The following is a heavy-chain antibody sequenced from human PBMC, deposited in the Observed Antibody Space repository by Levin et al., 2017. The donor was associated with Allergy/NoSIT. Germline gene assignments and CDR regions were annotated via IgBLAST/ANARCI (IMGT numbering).Heavy chain of an antibody. CDR2: IRASGEAT. CDR1: GFTFSDFS. J-gene: IGHJ4*02. V-gene: IGHV3-23*01. D-gene: IGHD3-16*02. Sequence: GESLKISCAASGFTFSDFSMTWVRQAPGEGLEWVSNIRASGEATFYADSVKGRFTISRDRSQNTLSLQMNSLRAEDTAIYYCARGGYTTPFDYWGPGILVTVSS. CDR3: ARGGYTTPFDY.